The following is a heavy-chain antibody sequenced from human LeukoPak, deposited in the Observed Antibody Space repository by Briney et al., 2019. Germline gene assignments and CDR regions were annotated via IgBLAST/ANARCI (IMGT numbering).Heavy chain of an antibody. Sequence: PGRSLRLSCAASGFTFSSYGMHWVRQAPGEGLEWVAVISYDGSNKYYADSVKGRFTISRDTSKNTLYLQMNSLRAEDTAMYYRARDTYYYDSSGYYAIDSWGQGTLVTVSS. CDR3: ARDTYYYDSSGYYAIDS. CDR2: ISYDGSNK. V-gene: IGHV3-30*03. CDR1: GFTFSSYG. D-gene: IGHD3-22*01. J-gene: IGHJ4*02.